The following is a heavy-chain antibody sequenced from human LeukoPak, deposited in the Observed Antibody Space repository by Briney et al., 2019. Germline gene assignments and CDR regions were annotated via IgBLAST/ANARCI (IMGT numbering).Heavy chain of an antibody. Sequence: PSETLSLTCTVSGGSLTNYYWDWIRQPAGQGLEWIGRIYMPGNTNYNPSLTGRVFMSMDTSQNLFSLILTSVTAADTAVYYCARGSPTAFCRNNNCFFGFDPWGQGTLVTVSS. CDR3: ARGSPTAFCRNNNCFFGFDP. J-gene: IGHJ5*02. CDR2: IYMPGNT. D-gene: IGHD1-1*01. V-gene: IGHV4-4*07. CDR1: GGSLTNYY.